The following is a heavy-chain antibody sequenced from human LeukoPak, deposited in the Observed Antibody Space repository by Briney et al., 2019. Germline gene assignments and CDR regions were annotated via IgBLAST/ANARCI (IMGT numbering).Heavy chain of an antibody. D-gene: IGHD3-9*01. CDR1: GGSISTYY. CDR2: IYHSGST. J-gene: IGHJ3*02. CDR3: ARRNILRYFDWLSRGLDAFDI. Sequence: SETLSLTCTVSGGSISTYYWSWIRQPPGKGLEWIGYIYHSGSTNYNPSLKSRVTISVDTSKNQFSLKLSSVTAADTAVYYCARRNILRYFDWLSRGLDAFDIWGQGTMVTVSS. V-gene: IGHV4-59*12.